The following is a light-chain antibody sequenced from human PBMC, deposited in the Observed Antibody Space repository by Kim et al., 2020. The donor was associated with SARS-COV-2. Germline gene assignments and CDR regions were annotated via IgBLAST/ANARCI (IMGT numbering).Light chain of an antibody. J-gene: IGLJ3*02. CDR1: SGSIASNY. CDR2: EDD. V-gene: IGLV6-57*03. Sequence: LTQPHSVSESPGKTVTISCTRSSGSIASNYVQWDQQRPGSAPTTVIHEDDQRPSGVPDRFSGSIDSSSNSASLTISGLKTEDEADYYCQSSDNNFWVFCGGTQLTVL. CDR3: QSSDNNFWV.